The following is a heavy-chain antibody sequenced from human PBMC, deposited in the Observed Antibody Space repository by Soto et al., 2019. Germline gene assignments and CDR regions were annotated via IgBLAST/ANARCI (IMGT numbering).Heavy chain of an antibody. J-gene: IGHJ6*03. D-gene: IGHD3-3*01. CDR3: ARLRFLEWHYYYYMDV. CDR2: TNAGNGNT. Sequence: ASVKVSCKASGYSFTKYSIHWVRQAPGQSLEWMGWTNAGNGNTKYSQKFQGRVTITRDTSASTAYMELSSLRSEDTSVYYCARLRFLEWHYYYYMDVWGKGTTVTVSS. CDR1: GYSFTKYS. V-gene: IGHV1-3*01.